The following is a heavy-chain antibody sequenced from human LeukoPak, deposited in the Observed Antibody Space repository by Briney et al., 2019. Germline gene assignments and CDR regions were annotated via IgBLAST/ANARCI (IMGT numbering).Heavy chain of an antibody. Sequence: PGGSLRLSCAASGFTFSSYAMHWVRQAPGKGLEWVAVMSYDGSNKYYADSVKGRFTISRDNSKNTLYLQMNSLRAEDTAVYYCARDFYLVATSGTYDYWGQGTLVTVSS. V-gene: IGHV3-30-3*01. CDR3: ARDFYLVATSGTYDY. D-gene: IGHD5-12*01. CDR1: GFTFSSYA. J-gene: IGHJ4*02. CDR2: MSYDGSNK.